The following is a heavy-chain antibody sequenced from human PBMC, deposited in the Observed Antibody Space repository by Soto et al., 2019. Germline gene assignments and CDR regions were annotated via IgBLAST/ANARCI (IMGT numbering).Heavy chain of an antibody. V-gene: IGHV3-66*01. Sequence: GGSLRLSCAASGFTVSTYHMSWVRQAPGKGLEWVSVIYSAGSADFADSVKVRFTISRDNSKNTLYLQMSSLRAEDTAVYYCARDGSGWASYFDYWGQGTQVTVSS. CDR2: IYSAGSA. CDR1: GFTVSTYH. D-gene: IGHD6-19*01. CDR3: ARDGSGWASYFDY. J-gene: IGHJ4*02.